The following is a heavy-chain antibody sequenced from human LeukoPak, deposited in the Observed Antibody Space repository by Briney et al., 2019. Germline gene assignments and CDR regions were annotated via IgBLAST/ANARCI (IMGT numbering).Heavy chain of an antibody. V-gene: IGHV3-53*01. CDR2: IYSGGST. CDR3: ARVAVTYYFDY. Sequence: GGSLRLSCAASGFTFSNAWMNRVRQAPGKGLEWVSVIYSGGSTYYADSVKGRFTISRDNSKNTLYLQMNSLRAEDTAVYYCARVAVTYYFDYWGQGTLVTVSS. J-gene: IGHJ4*02. D-gene: IGHD3-16*01. CDR1: GFTFSNAW.